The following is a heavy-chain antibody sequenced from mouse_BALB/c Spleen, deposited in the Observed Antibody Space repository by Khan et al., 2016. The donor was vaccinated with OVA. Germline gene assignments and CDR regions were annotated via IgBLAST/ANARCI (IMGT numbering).Heavy chain of an antibody. D-gene: IGHD2-10*01. CDR2: IWSDGST. CDR1: GFSLTNYG. Sequence: QVQLQQSGPGLVAPSQSLSITCTISGFSLTNYGVHWVRQPPGKGLEWLVVIWSDGSTTYNSALESRLTITKDNSKSQVFLKMTSLQTDDTAIYFCARQPYYHYNVMDYWGQGTSVTVSS. J-gene: IGHJ4*01. V-gene: IGHV2-6-1*01. CDR3: ARQPYYHYNVMDY.